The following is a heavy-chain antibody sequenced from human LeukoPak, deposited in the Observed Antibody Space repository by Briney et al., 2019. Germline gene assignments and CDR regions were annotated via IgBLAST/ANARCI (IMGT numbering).Heavy chain of an antibody. CDR1: GYTLTRYF. J-gene: IGHJ4*02. CDR2: INPNGGST. Sequence: ASVKVSCKASGYTLTRYFIHWVRQAPGQGLEWMGIINPNGGSTSYPQKFQGRVTMTRDTSTNTVYMELSSLKSEDTAVYYCARFHSSGWYGLDYWGQGTLVTVSS. CDR3: ARFHSSGWYGLDY. V-gene: IGHV1-46*01. D-gene: IGHD6-19*01.